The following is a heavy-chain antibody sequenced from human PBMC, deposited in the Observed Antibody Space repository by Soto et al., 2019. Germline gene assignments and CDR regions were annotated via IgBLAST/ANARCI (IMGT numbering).Heavy chain of an antibody. Sequence: QAQLVQSGAEEKKPGASVKVSCRASGYTFSTYAWHWVRQAPGKRLEWMGWINAGNGNTKYSQKFQGRVTITRDTSASTAYMELSSLRSEDTAVYYCARAPSWWYFDLWGRGTLVTVSS. CDR1: GYTFSTYA. V-gene: IGHV1-3*05. J-gene: IGHJ2*01. CDR3: ARAPSWWYFDL. CDR2: INAGNGNT.